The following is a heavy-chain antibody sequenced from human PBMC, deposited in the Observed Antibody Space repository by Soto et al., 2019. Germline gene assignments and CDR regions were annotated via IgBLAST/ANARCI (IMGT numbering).Heavy chain of an antibody. J-gene: IGHJ4*02. CDR1: GGSFSSYH. CDR3: ARDLFGDGYNFRY. D-gene: IGHD5-12*01. CDR2: IFYSGGT. Sequence: KPAETLSLTCSISGGSFSSYHWSWVRQPPGKGLEWIGYIFYSGGTTYNPSLKSRVTISLDTSKNQFSLKVSSVTAADTAVYYCARDLFGDGYNFRYWGQGTQVTVSS. V-gene: IGHV4-59*01.